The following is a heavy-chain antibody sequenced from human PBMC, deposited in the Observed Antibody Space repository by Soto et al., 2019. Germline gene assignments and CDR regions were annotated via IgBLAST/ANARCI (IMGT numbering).Heavy chain of an antibody. CDR3: ARDVIAVAAL. CDR2: ISYDGSNK. Sequence: PGGSLRLSCAASGFTFSSYAMHWVRQAPGKGLEWVAVISYDGSNKYYADSVKGRFTISRDNSKNTLYLQMNSLRAEDTAVYYCARDVIAVAALWGQGTLVTVSS. V-gene: IGHV3-30-3*01. CDR1: GFTFSSYA. J-gene: IGHJ4*02. D-gene: IGHD6-19*01.